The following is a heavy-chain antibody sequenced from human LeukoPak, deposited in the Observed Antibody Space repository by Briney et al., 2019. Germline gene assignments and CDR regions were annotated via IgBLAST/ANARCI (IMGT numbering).Heavy chain of an antibody. CDR3: ATSNDYYDSSGSFSYYFDY. Sequence: GGSLRLSCAASGFTFSSYAMSWVRQAPGKGLEWVSAISGSSGSTYDADSVKGRFTISRDNSKNTLYLQMNSLTPEDTAVYYCATSNDYYDSSGSFSYYFDYWGHGTLVTVSS. D-gene: IGHD3-22*01. CDR1: GFTFSSYA. CDR2: ISGSSGST. V-gene: IGHV3-23*01. J-gene: IGHJ4*01.